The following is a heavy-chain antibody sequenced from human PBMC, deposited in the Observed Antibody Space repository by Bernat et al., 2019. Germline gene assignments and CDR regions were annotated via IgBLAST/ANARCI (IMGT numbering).Heavy chain of an antibody. Sequence: QVQLVESGGGVVQPGRSLRLSCAASGFTFSSYAMHWVRQAPGKGLEWVAVISYDGSNKYYADSVKGRFTISRDNSKNTLYLQMNSLRAEDTAVYYCAKDLYDYWSGFDNWFDPWGQGTLVTVSS. CDR1: GFTFSSYA. CDR3: AKDLYDYWSGFDNWFDP. CDR2: ISYDGSNK. V-gene: IGHV3-30*04. J-gene: IGHJ5*02. D-gene: IGHD3-3*01.